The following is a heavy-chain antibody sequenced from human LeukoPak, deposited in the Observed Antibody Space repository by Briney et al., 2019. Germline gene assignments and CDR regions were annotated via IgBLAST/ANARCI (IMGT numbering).Heavy chain of an antibody. CDR3: AKDRVPGGY. V-gene: IGHV4-59*01. J-gene: IGHJ1*01. CDR2: IHYTGST. CDR1: GGSMSGSY. D-gene: IGHD1-1*01. Sequence: PSETLSLTCTVSGGSMSGSYWSWTRQPPGKGLEWIGSIHYTGSTNYNPSLKSRPTISLDTSKNQFSVKLNSVTAADTAVYYCAKDRVPGGYWGQGTLVTVSS.